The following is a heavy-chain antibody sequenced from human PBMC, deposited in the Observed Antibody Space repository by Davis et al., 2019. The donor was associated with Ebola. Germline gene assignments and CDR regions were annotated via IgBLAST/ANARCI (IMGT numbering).Heavy chain of an antibody. CDR3: ARVSPYYDILTGYYWGGMDV. J-gene: IGHJ6*02. Sequence: GSLRLSCAASGFTFSSYSMNWIRQPPGKGLEWIGYIYYSGSTNYNPSLKSRVTISVDTSKNQFSLKLSSVTAADTAVYYCARVSPYYDILTGYYWGGMDVWGQGTTVTVSS. V-gene: IGHV4-59*01. CDR1: GFTFSSYS. CDR2: IYYSGST. D-gene: IGHD3-9*01.